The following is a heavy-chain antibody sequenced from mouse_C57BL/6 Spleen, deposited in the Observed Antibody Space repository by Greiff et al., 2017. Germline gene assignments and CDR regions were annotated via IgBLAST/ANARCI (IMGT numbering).Heavy chain of an antibody. CDR1: GYTFTSYW. Sequence: QVQLQQPGAELVMPGASVKLSCKASGYTFTSYWMHWVKQRPGQGLEWIGEIDPSDSYTNYNQKFKGKSTLTVDKSSSTAYMQLSSLTSEDSAVYYCARYCQGDWFAYWGQGTLVTVSA. J-gene: IGHJ3*01. V-gene: IGHV1-69*01. CDR3: ARYCQGDWFAY. CDR2: IDPSDSYT.